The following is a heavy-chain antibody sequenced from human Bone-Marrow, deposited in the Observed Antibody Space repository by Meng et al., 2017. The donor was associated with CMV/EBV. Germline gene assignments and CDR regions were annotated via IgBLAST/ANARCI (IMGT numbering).Heavy chain of an antibody. V-gene: IGHV1-69*05. CDR3: AKMVGYCGGNSCASQPFDN. CDR1: GGTFSSYA. Sequence: SVKVSCKASGGTFSSYAISWVRQAPGQGLEWMGGIIPIFGTANYAQKFQGRVTITTDESTSTAYMELSSLRSEDTAIYYCAKMVGYCGGNSCASQPFDNWGQGTLVTVSS. CDR2: IIPIFGTA. D-gene: IGHD2-21*01. J-gene: IGHJ4*02.